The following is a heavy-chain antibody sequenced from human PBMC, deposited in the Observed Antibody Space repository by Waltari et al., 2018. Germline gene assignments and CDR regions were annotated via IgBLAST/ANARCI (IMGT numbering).Heavy chain of an antibody. CDR1: GFTFSSYS. CDR2: ISSSSSFI. CDR3: TRGRLGATSEYFED. D-gene: IGHD1-26*01. Sequence: EVQLVESGGGLVKPGGSLRISCAASGFTFSSYSMNWVRQAPGKGLGWVASISSSSSFIYYADSVKGRFTISRDNAKNSLYLQMDSLRGEDTAVFYCTRGRLGATSEYFEDWGQGTLVTVSS. J-gene: IGHJ1*01. V-gene: IGHV3-21*01.